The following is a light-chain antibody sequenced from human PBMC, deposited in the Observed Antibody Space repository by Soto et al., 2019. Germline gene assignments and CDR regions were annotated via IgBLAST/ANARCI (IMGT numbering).Light chain of an antibody. CDR1: QSVLYSSNNKNH. CDR2: LGS. CDR3: MQALQTPFT. Sequence: DIVMTQSPASLAVSLGERATINCKYSQSVLYSSNNKNHLAWYQQKPGQSPQFLIYLGSNRASGVPDRFSGSGSGTDFTLKISRVEAEDVGVYYCMQALQTPFTFGQGTRLEIK. V-gene: IGKV2-28*01. J-gene: IGKJ5*01.